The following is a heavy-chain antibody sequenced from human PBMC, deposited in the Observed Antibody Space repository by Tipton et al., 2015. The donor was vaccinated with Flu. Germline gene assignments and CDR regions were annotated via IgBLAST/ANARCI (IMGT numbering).Heavy chain of an antibody. J-gene: IGHJ6*02. V-gene: IGHV3-23*01. CDR1: GLSFSTYV. CDR2: ISGEGDTI. Sequence: SLRLSCAASGLSFSTYVMSWVRQAPGKGLEWVAAISGEGDTIYYAGSVKGRFTISRDDSKNILYLQLRSLRAEDTAIYYCAKGEGRAKRFGERLRGYYFYGLDVWGPGTTVTVSS. CDR3: AKGEGRAKRFGERLRGYYFYGLDV. D-gene: IGHD3-10*01.